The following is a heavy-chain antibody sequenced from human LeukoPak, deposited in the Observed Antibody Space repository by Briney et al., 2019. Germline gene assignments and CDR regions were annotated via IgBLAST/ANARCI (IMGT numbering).Heavy chain of an antibody. CDR1: GFTFSSYA. Sequence: GGSLRLPCAASGFTFSSYAMSWVRQAPGKGLEWVSAISGSGGSTYYADSVKGRFTISRDNSKNTLYLQMNSLRAEDTAVYYCAKDNGRSSSWWVIDYWGQGTLVTVSS. CDR2: ISGSGGST. D-gene: IGHD6-13*01. CDR3: AKDNGRSSSWWVIDY. V-gene: IGHV3-23*01. J-gene: IGHJ4*02.